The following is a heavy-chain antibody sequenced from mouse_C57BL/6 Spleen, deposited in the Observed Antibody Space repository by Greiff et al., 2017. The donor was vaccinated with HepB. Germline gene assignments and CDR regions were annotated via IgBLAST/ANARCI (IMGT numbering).Heavy chain of an antibody. CDR3: ARHLSVVATDYAMDY. CDR2: ISSGGSYT. V-gene: IGHV5-6*01. CDR1: GFTFSSYG. Sequence: EVKLVESGGDLVKPGGSLKLSCAASGFTFSSYGMSWVRQTPDKRLEWVATISSGGSYTYYPDSVKGRFTISRDNAKNTLYLQMSSLKSEDTAMYYCARHLSVVATDYAMDYWGQGTSVTVSS. J-gene: IGHJ4*01. D-gene: IGHD1-1*01.